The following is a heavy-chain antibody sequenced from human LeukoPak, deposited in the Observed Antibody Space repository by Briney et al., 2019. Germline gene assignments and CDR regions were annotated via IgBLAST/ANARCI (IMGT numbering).Heavy chain of an antibody. CDR3: ARSNIYCSGGSCPPNP. J-gene: IGHJ5*02. D-gene: IGHD2-15*01. CDR2: IIPILGIA. V-gene: IGHV1-69*04. Sequence: ASVTVSCKASGGTFISYAISWVRQAPGQGLEWMGRIIPILGIANYAQKFQGRVTITADKSTSTAYMELSSLRSEDTAVYYCARSNIYCSGGSCPPNPWGQGTLVTVSS. CDR1: GGTFISYA.